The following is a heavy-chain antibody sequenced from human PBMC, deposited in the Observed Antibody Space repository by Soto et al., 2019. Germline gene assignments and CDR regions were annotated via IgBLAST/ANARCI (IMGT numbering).Heavy chain of an antibody. CDR2: IYYSGST. CDR1: GGSISSSSYY. J-gene: IGHJ3*02. CDR3: ARRGVAAAGAFDI. Sequence: SETLSLTCTVSGGSISSSSYYWGWIRQPPGKGLEWIGGIYYSGSTYYNPSLKSRVTISVDTSKNQFSLKLSSVTAADTAVYYCARRGVAAAGAFDIWGQGTMVTVSS. V-gene: IGHV4-39*01. D-gene: IGHD6-13*01.